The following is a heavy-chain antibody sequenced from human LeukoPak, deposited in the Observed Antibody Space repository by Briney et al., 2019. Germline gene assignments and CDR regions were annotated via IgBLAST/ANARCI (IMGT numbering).Heavy chain of an antibody. J-gene: IGHJ4*02. Sequence: VASVKVSCKTSGFTFTGYYLHWVRQAPGQGLEWMGWINAHSGVTNYAQKFQGRVTMTRDTSISTAYMELSRLRSDDTAVYYCARVGLWFGEFRYFDHWGQGTLVTVSS. V-gene: IGHV1-2*02. D-gene: IGHD3-10*01. CDR2: INAHSGVT. CDR3: ARVGLWFGEFRYFDH. CDR1: GFTFTGYY.